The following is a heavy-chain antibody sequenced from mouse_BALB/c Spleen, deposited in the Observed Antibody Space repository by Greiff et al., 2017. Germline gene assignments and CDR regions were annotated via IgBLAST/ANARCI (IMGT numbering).Heavy chain of an antibody. CDR1: GFNIKDTY. D-gene: IGHD1-2*01. CDR3: ARGLRLRD. V-gene: IGHV14-3*02. Sequence: EVQLQQSGAELVKPGASVKLSCTASGFNIKDTYMHWVKQRPEQGLEWIGRIDPANGNTKYDPKFQGKATITADTSSNTAYLQLSSLTSEDTAVYYCARGLRLRDWGQGTTLTVAS. CDR2: IDPANGNT. J-gene: IGHJ2*01.